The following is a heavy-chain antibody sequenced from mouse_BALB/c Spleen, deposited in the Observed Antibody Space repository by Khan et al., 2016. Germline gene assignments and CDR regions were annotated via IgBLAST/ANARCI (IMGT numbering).Heavy chain of an antibody. V-gene: IGHV2-9*02. CDR1: GFSLTSYG. D-gene: IGHD1-1*01. CDR3: TRGGGSWYFDV. CDR2: IWAGGST. J-gene: IGHJ1*01. Sequence: QVQLKESGPGLVAPSQSLSLTCTVSGFSLTSYGVHWVRQPPGKGLEWLGVIWAGGSTNYNSALMYRLSISKDNSQSHASLKMNSLQTDDTAMYYCTRGGGSWYFDVWGAETTVTVSS.